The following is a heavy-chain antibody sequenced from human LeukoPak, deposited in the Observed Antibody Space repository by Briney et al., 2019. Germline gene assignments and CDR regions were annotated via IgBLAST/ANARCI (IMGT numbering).Heavy chain of an antibody. CDR1: GFTFSSYA. V-gene: IGHV3-30*04. J-gene: IGHJ4*02. D-gene: IGHD3-10*01. CDR2: ISYDGSNK. CDR3: ARDRYYIFDY. Sequence: GRSLRLSCAASGFTFSSYATHWVRQAPGKGLEWVAVISYDGSNKYYADSVKGRFTISRDNAKSTVYLQMNSLRAEDTAVYFCARDRYYIFDYWGQGAPVTVSS.